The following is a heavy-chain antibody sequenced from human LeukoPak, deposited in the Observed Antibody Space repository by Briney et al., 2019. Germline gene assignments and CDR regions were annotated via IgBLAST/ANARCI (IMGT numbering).Heavy chain of an antibody. J-gene: IGHJ4*02. Sequence: QPGGSLRLSYAVSGFSISKYWMDWVRQAPGKGPVWVSHLNGDGRTTYADSVKGRFTISRDNAKNTLYLQMDSLRAEDTAVYYCVRENNGIDYWGQGTLVTVSS. CDR1: GFSISKYW. D-gene: IGHD1-14*01. CDR3: VRENNGIDY. CDR2: LNGDGRT. V-gene: IGHV3-74*03.